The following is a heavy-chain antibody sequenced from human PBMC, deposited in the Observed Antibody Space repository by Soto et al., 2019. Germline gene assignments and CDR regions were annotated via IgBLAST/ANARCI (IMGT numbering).Heavy chain of an antibody. Sequence: QVQLQESGPGLVKPSGTLSLTCTVSSASVTSSNWYNWVRQPPGKGVEWIGEIYHGGGTNFNPSLESRVTISIDKSKNQFSLRLSSVTAADTAVYYCARSGGYYFDYWGQGALVTVSS. CDR3: ARSGGYYFDY. J-gene: IGHJ4*02. V-gene: IGHV4-4*02. D-gene: IGHD3-16*01. CDR2: IYHGGGT. CDR1: SASVTSSNW.